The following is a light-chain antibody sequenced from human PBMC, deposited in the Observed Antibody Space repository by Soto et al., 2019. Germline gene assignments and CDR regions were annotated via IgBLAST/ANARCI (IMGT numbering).Light chain of an antibody. Sequence: QSVLTQPPSMSGAPGQRVTISCTGSSSNIGARYDVHWYQQLPGTAPKLLIYGSSNRPSGVPDRFSGSKSGTSASLAITGLQAEDEADYYCQSYDSSLSAHVFGTGTKVT. CDR2: GSS. CDR1: SSNIGARYD. CDR3: QSYDSSLSAHV. V-gene: IGLV1-40*01. J-gene: IGLJ1*01.